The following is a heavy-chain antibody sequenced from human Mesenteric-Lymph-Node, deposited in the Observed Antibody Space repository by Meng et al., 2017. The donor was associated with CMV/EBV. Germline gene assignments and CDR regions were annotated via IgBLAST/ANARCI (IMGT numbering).Heavy chain of an antibody. V-gene: IGHV1-3*04. CDR3: ARTNNWGFDY. Sequence: QVQLLQSGAEVKKSGASVKVSCKASGYTFSSYAMHWVRQAPGQRLEWMGWINIVEDKTKTSQNFQGRVTLTRDTSANTAYMELSSLRSDDTAVYYCARTNNWGFDYWGQGTLVTVSS. D-gene: IGHD3-16*01. J-gene: IGHJ4*02. CDR1: GYTFSSYA. CDR2: INIVEDKT.